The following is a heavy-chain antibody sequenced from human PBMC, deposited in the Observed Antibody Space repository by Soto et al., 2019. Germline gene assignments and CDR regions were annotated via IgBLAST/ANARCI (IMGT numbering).Heavy chain of an antibody. D-gene: IGHD3-10*01. CDR3: ARPFGGYGSGSYYRHYCYGMDV. V-gene: IGHV4-39*01. Sequence: ETLSLTCTVSGGSISSSSYYWGWIRQPPGKGLEWIGSIYYSGSTYYNPSLKSRVTISVDTSKNQFSLKLSSVTAADTAVYYCARPFGGYGSGSYYRHYCYGMDVWGQGTTVTVSS. J-gene: IGHJ6*02. CDR1: GGSISSSSYY. CDR2: IYYSGST.